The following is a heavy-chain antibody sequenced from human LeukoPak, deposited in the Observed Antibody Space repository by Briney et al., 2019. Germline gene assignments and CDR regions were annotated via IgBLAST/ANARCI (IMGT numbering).Heavy chain of an antibody. Sequence: SETLSLTCTVAAGSISSSSYYWGWIRQPPGKGLEWIGSIYYSGSTYYNPSLKSRVTISVDTSKNQFSLKLSSVTAADTAVYYCARRSSMSDAFFDYWGQGTLVTVSS. CDR1: AGSISSSSYY. V-gene: IGHV4-39*01. CDR3: ARRSSMSDAFFDY. CDR2: IYYSGST. D-gene: IGHD1-7*01. J-gene: IGHJ4*02.